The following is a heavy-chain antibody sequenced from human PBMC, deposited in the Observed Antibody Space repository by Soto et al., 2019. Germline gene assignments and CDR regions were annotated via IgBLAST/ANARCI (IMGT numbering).Heavy chain of an antibody. CDR3: ARGIEGWYQGRYYSGMDV. D-gene: IGHD6-19*01. V-gene: IGHV4-61*01. J-gene: IGHJ6*02. Sequence: QVQLQESGPGLVKPSEPLSLTCTVSGGSVSSGSYYWSWIRQPPGKGLEWIGYIYYSGSTNYNPYLKSKVTISVDTSKNQFSLKLSSVTAADTAVYYCARGIEGWYQGRYYSGMDVWGQGTTVTVSS. CDR2: IYYSGST. CDR1: GGSVSSGSYY.